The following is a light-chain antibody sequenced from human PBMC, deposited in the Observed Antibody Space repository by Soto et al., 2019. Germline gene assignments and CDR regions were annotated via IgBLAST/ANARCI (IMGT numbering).Light chain of an antibody. CDR3: QQYDSSPYT. J-gene: IGKJ2*01. Sequence: ETVLTQSPGTLPLSPGERATLSCRASQAIRSTHLAWYQQKPGQAPRLLMYLSSTRAPGIPDRFSGSGSGTDFTLSISRLEPEDFAVYYCQQYDSSPYTFGQGTKLEIK. V-gene: IGKV3-20*01. CDR2: LSS. CDR1: QAIRSTH.